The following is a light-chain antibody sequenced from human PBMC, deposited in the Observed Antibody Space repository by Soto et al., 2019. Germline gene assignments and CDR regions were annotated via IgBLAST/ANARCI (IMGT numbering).Light chain of an antibody. CDR3: SSYTRSSTYV. CDR2: DVS. V-gene: IGLV2-14*01. J-gene: IGLJ1*01. CDR1: SSVVGGYNY. Sequence: QSVLTQPASVSWSPGQLITISCTGTSSVVGGYNYVSWYRQHPGRAPKLMIYDVSNRSSGVSNRFSGSKSGNTASLTISGLQAEDEADYYCSSYTRSSTYVFGTGTKVTVL.